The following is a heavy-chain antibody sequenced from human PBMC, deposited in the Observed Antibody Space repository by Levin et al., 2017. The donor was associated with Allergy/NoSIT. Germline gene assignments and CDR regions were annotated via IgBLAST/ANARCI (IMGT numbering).Heavy chain of an antibody. CDR1: GFTFSSYG. J-gene: IGHJ4*02. V-gene: IGHV3-30*18. Sequence: GGSLRLSCAASGFTFSSYGMHWVRQAPGKGLEWVAVISYDGSNKYYADSVKGRFTISRDNSKNTLYLQMNSLRAEDTAVYYCAKDVLYMVATTGESYFDYWGQGTLVTVSS. CDR2: ISYDGSNK. D-gene: IGHD5-12*01. CDR3: AKDVLYMVATTGESYFDY.